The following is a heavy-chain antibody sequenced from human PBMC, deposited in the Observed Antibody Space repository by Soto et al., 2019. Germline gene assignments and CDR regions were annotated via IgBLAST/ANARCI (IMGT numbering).Heavy chain of an antibody. D-gene: IGHD3-22*01. CDR2: IYPGDSDT. Sequence: PGESLKISCKGSGYSFTSYWIGWVRQMPGKGLEWMGIIYPGDSDTRYSPSFQGQVTISADKSISTAYLQWSSLKASDTAMYYCASPGPLYDSSGYYYDYWGQGTLVTVSS. V-gene: IGHV5-51*01. J-gene: IGHJ4*02. CDR3: ASPGPLYDSSGYYYDY. CDR1: GYSFTSYW.